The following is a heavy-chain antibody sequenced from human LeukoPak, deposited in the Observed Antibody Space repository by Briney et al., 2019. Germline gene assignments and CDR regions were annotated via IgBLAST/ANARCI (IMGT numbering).Heavy chain of an antibody. D-gene: IGHD6-6*01. CDR2: VSR. Sequence: GGSLRLSRAASRFTFSDHYMSWLGQTPGKGLEWVSRVSRDTESVKGRFTISRDNTKNSLYLQMNSLRVDDTAVYYCARDPDTSSKVDYWGQGTLVTVSS. CDR1: RFTFSDHY. V-gene: IGHV3-69-1*01. J-gene: IGHJ4*02. CDR3: ARDPDTSSKVDY.